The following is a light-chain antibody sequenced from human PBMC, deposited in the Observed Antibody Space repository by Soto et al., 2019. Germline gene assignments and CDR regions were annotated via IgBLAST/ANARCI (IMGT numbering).Light chain of an antibody. CDR3: CSFAGTYTI. V-gene: IGLV2-14*01. CDR1: SSDVGGYNY. CDR2: EVS. Sequence: QSALTQPASVSGSPGQSITISCTGTSSDVGGYNYVSWYQQYPGKAPKLMIYEVSNRPSGVSNRFSGSKSGNTASLTISGLQAEDESDYYCCSFAGTYTIFGGGTQLTVL. J-gene: IGLJ2*01.